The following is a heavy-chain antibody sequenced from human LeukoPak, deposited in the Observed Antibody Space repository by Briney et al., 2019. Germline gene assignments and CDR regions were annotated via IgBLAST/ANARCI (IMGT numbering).Heavy chain of an antibody. CDR1: GFTFNNAW. V-gene: IGHV3-15*01. D-gene: IGHD3-9*01. J-gene: IGHJ3*02. Sequence: PGGSLRLSCAASGFTFNNAWMNWVRQAPGKGLEWVGRIKSKTDGGTTDYVAPVKGRFTISRDDSKSMLYLQMNSLKTEDTAVYYCTTSIFAAFDIWGQGAMVTVSS. CDR3: TTSIFAAFDI. CDR2: IKSKTDGGTT.